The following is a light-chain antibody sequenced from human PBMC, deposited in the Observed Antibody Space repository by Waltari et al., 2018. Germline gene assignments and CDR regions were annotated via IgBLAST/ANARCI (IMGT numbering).Light chain of an antibody. CDR3: AAWDDSLNAYV. CDR1: RSNVGSNT. CDR2: SNN. J-gene: IGLJ1*01. V-gene: IGLV1-44*01. Sequence: QSVLTQPPSASGTPGQTVTISCSGSRSNVGSNTVNWFQQVPGTAPKLLIYSNNHRPAGVPDRFSGSKSGPSASLAISGLQSEDEADYYCAAWDDSLNAYVFGTGTQVPVL.